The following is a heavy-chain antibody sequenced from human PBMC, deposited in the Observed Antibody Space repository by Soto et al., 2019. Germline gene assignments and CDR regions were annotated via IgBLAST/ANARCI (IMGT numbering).Heavy chain of an antibody. Sequence: GASVKVSCKASGYTFTSYAMHWVRQAPGQRLEWMGWINAGNGNTKYSQKFQGRVTITRDTSASTAYMELSGLRSEDTAVYYCATGFVSAIPPDVRSWDRLDVWGQGTTVTVSS. V-gene: IGHV1-3*01. CDR3: ATGFVSAIPPDVRSWDRLDV. D-gene: IGHD1-26*01. CDR1: GYTFTSYA. J-gene: IGHJ6*02. CDR2: INAGNGNT.